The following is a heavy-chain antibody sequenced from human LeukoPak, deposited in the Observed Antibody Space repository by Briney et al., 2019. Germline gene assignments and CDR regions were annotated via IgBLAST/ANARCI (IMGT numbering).Heavy chain of an antibody. J-gene: IGHJ4*02. CDR2: IYYSGST. V-gene: IGHV4-39*01. CDR3: ARSARTGPWYFDY. Sequence: SEILSLTCTVSGGSISSSSYYWGWIRQPPGKGLEWIGSIYYSGSTYYNPSLKSRVTISVDTSKNQFSLKLSSVTAADTAVYYCARSARTGPWYFDYWGQGTLVTVSS. D-gene: IGHD4-17*01. CDR1: GGSISSSSYY.